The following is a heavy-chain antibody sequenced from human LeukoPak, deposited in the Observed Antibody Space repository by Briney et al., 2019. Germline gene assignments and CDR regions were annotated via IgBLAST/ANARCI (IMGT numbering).Heavy chain of an antibody. CDR3: ARGYYCDSSGYFFDY. J-gene: IGHJ4*02. CDR1: GYTFTGYY. V-gene: IGHV1-2*02. Sequence: ASVKVSCKASGYTFTGYYMHWVRQAPGQGLEWMGWINPNSGGTNYAQKFQGRVTMTRDTSISTAYMELSRLRSDDTAVYYCARGYYCDSSGYFFDYWGQGTLVTVSS. D-gene: IGHD3-22*01. CDR2: INPNSGGT.